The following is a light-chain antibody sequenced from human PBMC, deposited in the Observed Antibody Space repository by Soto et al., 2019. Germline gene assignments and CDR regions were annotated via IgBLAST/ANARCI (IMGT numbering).Light chain of an antibody. J-gene: IGKJ1*01. CDR3: QQYNSYPWT. V-gene: IGKV1-5*01. CDR1: QSISSW. Sequence: DIHMTQSPSTLSASVGYRFTITCRASQSISSWLAWYQQKPGKAPKLLIYDASSLESGVPSRFSGSGSGTEFTLTITSLQPDDFAPYYCQQYNSYPWTFGQGTKVDIK. CDR2: DAS.